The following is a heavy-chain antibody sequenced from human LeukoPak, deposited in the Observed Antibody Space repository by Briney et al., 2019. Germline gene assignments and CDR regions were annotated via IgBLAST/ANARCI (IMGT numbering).Heavy chain of an antibody. J-gene: IGHJ6*03. V-gene: IGHV3-23*01. Sequence: PGGSLRLSCAASGFTFSSYSMNWVRQAPGKGLEWVSAISGSGGSTYYADSVKGRFTISRDNSKNTLYLQMNSLRAEDTAVYYCAKEVWGPYENIHYYYYMDVWGKGTTVTVSS. CDR2: ISGSGGST. CDR1: GFTFSSYS. CDR3: AKEVWGPYENIHYYYYMDV. D-gene: IGHD3-16*01.